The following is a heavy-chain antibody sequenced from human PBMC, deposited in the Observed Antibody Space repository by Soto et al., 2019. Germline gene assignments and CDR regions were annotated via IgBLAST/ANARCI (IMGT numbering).Heavy chain of an antibody. J-gene: IGHJ4*02. CDR3: ASVGGDDFGDAGGFDY. CDR1: GVSIRDYY. CDR2: SYYSGST. D-gene: IGHD4-17*01. V-gene: IGHV4-59*01. Sequence: SETLSLSCTVSGVSIRDYYWTWIRQPPGKGLEWIGYSYYSGSTNYNPSLESRVSISIDTSKNHFSLQLTSVTAADTAVYYCASVGGDDFGDAGGFDYWGQGTLVTVSS.